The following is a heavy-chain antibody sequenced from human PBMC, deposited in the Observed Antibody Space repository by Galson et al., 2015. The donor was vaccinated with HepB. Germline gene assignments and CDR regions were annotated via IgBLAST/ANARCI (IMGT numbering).Heavy chain of an antibody. J-gene: IGHJ4*02. Sequence: CAISGDSVSSNSAAWNWIRQSPSRGLEWLGRTYYRSKWYNDCAPSVKSRITINPDTSKNQFSLQLKSVTPDDTAVYYCARGEMAEWGQGTLVTVSS. V-gene: IGHV6-1*01. CDR1: GDSVSSNSAA. D-gene: IGHD5-24*01. CDR2: TYYRSKWYN. CDR3: ARGEMAE.